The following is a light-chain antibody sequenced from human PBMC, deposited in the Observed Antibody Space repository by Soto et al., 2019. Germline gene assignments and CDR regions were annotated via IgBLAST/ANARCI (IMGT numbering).Light chain of an antibody. CDR2: GAS. CDR3: QQYENWPRT. Sequence: EIVMTQSPATLPVSPGEGGTLSCRASQSISGNLAWYQQKPGQAPRLLIYGASTRATGIPARFSGSGSGTEFTLTIGSLESDDFAVYYCQQYENWPRTFGQGTKVDI. CDR1: QSISGN. V-gene: IGKV3-15*01. J-gene: IGKJ1*01.